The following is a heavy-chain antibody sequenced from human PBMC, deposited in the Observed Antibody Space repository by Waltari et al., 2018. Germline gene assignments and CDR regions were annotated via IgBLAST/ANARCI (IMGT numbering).Heavy chain of an antibody. Sequence: EVHLVESGGGLVQSGGSLRLSCAASGFTFSSYSMNWVRQAPGKGLEWVSYISSSSDTIYYADSVKGRFTVSRDNAKNSLYLQMNSLRVEDTAVYYCASPFDYWGQGTLVTVSS. V-gene: IGHV3-48*04. J-gene: IGHJ4*02. CDR3: ASPFDY. CDR2: ISSSSDTI. CDR1: GFTFSSYS.